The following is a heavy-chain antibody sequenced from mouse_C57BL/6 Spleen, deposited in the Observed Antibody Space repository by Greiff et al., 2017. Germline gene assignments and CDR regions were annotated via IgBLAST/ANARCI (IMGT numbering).Heavy chain of an antibody. J-gene: IGHJ4*01. CDR3: TAPPAMDY. CDR1: GFTFSNYW. Sequence: EVKLEESGGGLVQPGGSLKLSCVASGFTFSNYWMNWVRQSPEKGLEWVAQIRMKSDNYATPYAESVKGRFTISSNASDSSVSLQMNNLRAGDTGIYYCTAPPAMDYWGQGTSVTVSS. V-gene: IGHV6-3*01. CDR2: IRMKSDNYAT.